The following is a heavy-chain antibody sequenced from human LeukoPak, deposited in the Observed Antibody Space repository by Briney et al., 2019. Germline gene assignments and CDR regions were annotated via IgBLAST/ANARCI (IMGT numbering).Heavy chain of an antibody. CDR2: MNQDGSEK. V-gene: IGHV3-7*05. J-gene: IGHJ3*02. Sequence: GGSLRLSCAASGFIFSSIWMSWVRHAPGKGLEWVANMNQDGSEKYYVDSVKGRFTISRDNAKNSVYLQMNSLRAEDTAVYFCARGRGLDIWGQGTMVTVPS. CDR1: GFIFSSIW. CDR3: ARGRGLDI.